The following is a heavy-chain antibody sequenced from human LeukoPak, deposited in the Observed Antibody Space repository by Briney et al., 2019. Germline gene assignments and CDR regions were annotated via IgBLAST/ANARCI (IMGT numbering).Heavy chain of an antibody. CDR2: ISSSGNII. Sequence: PGGSLRLSCAASGFTLSSYEMNWVRQAPGKGLEWVSYISSSGNIIYYADSVKGRFTISRDNAKNSLYLQMNSLRAEDTAVYHCARGVSSEGGYYFDYWGQGTLVTVSS. CDR1: GFTLSSYE. V-gene: IGHV3-48*03. CDR3: ARGVSSEGGYYFDY. D-gene: IGHD3-22*01. J-gene: IGHJ4*02.